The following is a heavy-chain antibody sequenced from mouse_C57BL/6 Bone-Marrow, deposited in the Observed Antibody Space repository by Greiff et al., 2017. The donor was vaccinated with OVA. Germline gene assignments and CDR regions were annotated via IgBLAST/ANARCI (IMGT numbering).Heavy chain of an antibody. V-gene: IGHV1-50*01. D-gene: IGHD2-4*01. CDR3: ARFDYGSWFAY. J-gene: IGHJ3*01. CDR1: GYTFTSYW. CDR2: IDPSDSYT. Sequence: QVQLQQSGAELVKPGASVKLSCKASGYTFTSYWMQWVKQRPGQGLEWIGEIDPSDSYTNYNQKFKGKATLTVDTSSSTAYMQLSSLTSEDSAVYYCARFDYGSWFAYWGQGTLVTVSA.